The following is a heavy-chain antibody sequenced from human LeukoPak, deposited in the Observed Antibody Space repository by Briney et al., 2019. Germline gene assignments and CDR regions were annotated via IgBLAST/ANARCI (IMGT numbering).Heavy chain of an antibody. CDR1: GYTFTSYY. CDR3: ARGGAIRSKYNWFDP. Sequence: ASVKVSCKASGYTFTSYYMHWVRQATGQGLEWMGWMDPNSGNTGYAQKFQGRVTITRNTSISTAYMELSSLRSEDTAVYYCARGGAIRSKYNWFDPWGQGTLVTVSS. V-gene: IGHV1-8*03. J-gene: IGHJ5*02. D-gene: IGHD4-17*01. CDR2: MDPNSGNT.